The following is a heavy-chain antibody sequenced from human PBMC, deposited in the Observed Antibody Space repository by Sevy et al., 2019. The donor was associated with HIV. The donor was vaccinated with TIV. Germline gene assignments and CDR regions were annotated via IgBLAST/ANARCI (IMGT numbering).Heavy chain of an antibody. J-gene: IGHJ6*03. V-gene: IGHV3-21*06. D-gene: IGHD2-15*01. CDR2: ISSSSSYI. CDR3: TRGGCTPTGCYLMDV. CDR1: GFTFSSYS. Sequence: GGSLRLSCAASGFTFSSYSMNWVRQAPGKGLEWVSSISSSSSYIYYADSVKGRFTISRDNANNSLYLQMNSLRAEDTALYYCTRGGCTPTGCYLMDVWGKRTTVTVSS.